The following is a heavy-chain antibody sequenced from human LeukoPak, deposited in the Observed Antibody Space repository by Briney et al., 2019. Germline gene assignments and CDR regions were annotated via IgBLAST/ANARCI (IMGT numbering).Heavy chain of an antibody. CDR1: GFTFSSYW. CDR2: INSDGSST. D-gene: IGHD6-6*01. V-gene: IGHV3-74*01. Sequence: GGSLRLSCAASGFTFSSYWMHWVRQAPGKGLVWVSRINSDGSSTSYADSVKGRFTIPRDNAKNTLYLQMNSLRAEDTAVYYCARVEGSSSSFVRYWGQGTLVTVSS. CDR3: ARVEGSSSSFVRY. J-gene: IGHJ4*02.